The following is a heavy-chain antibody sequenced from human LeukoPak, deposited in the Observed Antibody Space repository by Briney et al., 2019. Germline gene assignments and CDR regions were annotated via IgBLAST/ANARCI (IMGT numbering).Heavy chain of an antibody. CDR1: GYTFTDYY. CDR2: INLYSGGA. Sequence: ASVKVSCKASGYTFTDYYMHWVRQAPGQGLEWMGCINLYSGGAHYAQKFQDWLSMTRDTSINTAYMELSSLRSDDTAVYYCATGGWRELPGAFDIWGQGTMVTVSS. J-gene: IGHJ3*02. V-gene: IGHV1-2*04. CDR3: ATGGWRELPGAFDI. D-gene: IGHD1-26*01.